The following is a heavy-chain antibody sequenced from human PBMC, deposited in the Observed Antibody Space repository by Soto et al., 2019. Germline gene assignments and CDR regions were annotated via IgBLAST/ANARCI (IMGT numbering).Heavy chain of an antibody. CDR3: ARDLRYYGDYETVSY. CDR2: INAGNGNT. V-gene: IGHV1-3*01. J-gene: IGHJ4*02. D-gene: IGHD4-17*01. Sequence: ASVKVSCKASGYTFTSYAMHWVRQAPGQRLEWMGWINAGNGNTKYSQKFQGRVTITRDTSASTAYMELSSLRSEDTAVYYCARDLRYYGDYETVSYWGQGTLVTVSS. CDR1: GYTFTSYA.